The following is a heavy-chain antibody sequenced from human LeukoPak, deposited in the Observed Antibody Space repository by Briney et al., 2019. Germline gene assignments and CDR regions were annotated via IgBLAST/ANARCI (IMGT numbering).Heavy chain of an antibody. D-gene: IGHD4-23*01. CDR1: GVTFSSYA. Sequence: GGSLRLSCAASGVTFSSYAMSWVRQAPGKGLEWVSAISGGGGSTYYGDSVKGRFTISRDNSKNTLYLQMNSLRAEDTAVYYCAKTGNSRFDYWGQGTLVTVSS. J-gene: IGHJ4*02. V-gene: IGHV3-23*01. CDR3: AKTGNSRFDY. CDR2: ISGGGGST.